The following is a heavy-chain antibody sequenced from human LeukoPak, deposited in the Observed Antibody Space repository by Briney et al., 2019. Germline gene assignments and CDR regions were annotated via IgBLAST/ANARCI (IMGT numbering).Heavy chain of an antibody. CDR3: ARWTVGSTSCYDY. D-gene: IGHD2-2*01. CDR1: GFTFSSYE. J-gene: IGHJ4*02. CDR2: ISSSGSTI. Sequence: GGSLRLSCAASGFTFSSYEMNWVRQAPGKGLEWVSYISSSGSTIYYADSVKGRFTISRDNAKNSLYLQMNSLRAEDTAVYYCARWTVGSTSCYDYWGQGTLVTVSS. V-gene: IGHV3-48*03.